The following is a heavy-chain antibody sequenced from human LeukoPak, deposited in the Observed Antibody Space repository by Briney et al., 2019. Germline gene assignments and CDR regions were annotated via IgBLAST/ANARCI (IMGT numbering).Heavy chain of an antibody. D-gene: IGHD1-26*01. V-gene: IGHV1-69*13. Sequence: ASVKVSCKASGGTFSSYAISWVRQAPGQGLEWMGGIIPIFGTANYAQKFQGRVTITADESTSTAYMELSSLRSEDTAVYYCASRLLGSGSYSYYYYYMDVWGKGTTVTVSS. CDR1: GGTFSSYA. J-gene: IGHJ6*03. CDR2: IIPIFGTA. CDR3: ASRLLGSGSYSYYYYYMDV.